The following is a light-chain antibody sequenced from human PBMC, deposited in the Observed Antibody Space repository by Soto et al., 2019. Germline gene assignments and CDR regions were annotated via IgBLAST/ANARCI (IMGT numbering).Light chain of an antibody. V-gene: IGKV1-39*01. CDR3: QQGYRTPFT. Sequence: DIEMTQSSSSLSASVGDRVTITCRASESISSKLNWYQQKPGKAPALLISAASRLHSGVPSRFSGSGSGTDFTLTISSLQHEDFATYFCQQGYRTPFTFGPGTKVDIK. J-gene: IGKJ3*01. CDR2: AAS. CDR1: ESISSK.